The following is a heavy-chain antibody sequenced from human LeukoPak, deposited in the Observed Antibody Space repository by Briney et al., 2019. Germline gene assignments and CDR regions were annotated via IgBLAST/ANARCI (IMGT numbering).Heavy chain of an antibody. CDR2: ISGSGDST. D-gene: IGHD6-13*01. Sequence: GGSLRLSCAASAFTFSSYGMSWVRQAPGKGLEWVSDISGSGDSTNYADSVKGRFTISRDNSKNTLYLQMSSLRAEDTAVYYCAKDRSSSWLGYYFDYWGQGTLVTVSS. V-gene: IGHV3-23*01. CDR1: AFTFSSYG. CDR3: AKDRSSSWLGYYFDY. J-gene: IGHJ4*02.